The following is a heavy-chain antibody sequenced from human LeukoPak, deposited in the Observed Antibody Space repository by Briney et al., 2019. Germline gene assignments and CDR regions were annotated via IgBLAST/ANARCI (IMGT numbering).Heavy chain of an antibody. CDR1: GGSISSYY. V-gene: IGHV4-59*01. CDR2: IYYSGST. D-gene: IGHD2-15*01. Sequence: SETLSLTCTVSGGSISSYYWSWIRQPPGRGLEWIGYIYYSGSTNYNPSLKSRVTISVDTSKNQFSLKLSSVTAADTAVYYCARKGNGGNPDYWGQGTLVTVSS. CDR3: ARKGNGGNPDY. J-gene: IGHJ4*02.